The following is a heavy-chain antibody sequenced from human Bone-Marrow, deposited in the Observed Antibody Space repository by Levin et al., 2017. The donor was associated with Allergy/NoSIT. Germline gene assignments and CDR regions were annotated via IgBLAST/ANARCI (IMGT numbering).Heavy chain of an antibody. D-gene: IGHD5-12*01. V-gene: IGHV3-7*01. Sequence: ASVKVSCAASGFTFSSYWMSWVRQAPGKGLEWVANIKQDGSEKYYVDSVKGRFTISRDNAKNSLYLQMNSLRAEDTAVYYCARGGVVATSEYVYWGQGTLVTVSS. CDR2: IKQDGSEK. J-gene: IGHJ4*02. CDR3: ARGGVVATSEYVY. CDR1: GFTFSSYW.